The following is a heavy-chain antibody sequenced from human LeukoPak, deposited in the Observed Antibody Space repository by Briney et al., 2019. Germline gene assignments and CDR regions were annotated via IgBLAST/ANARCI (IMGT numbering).Heavy chain of an antibody. CDR2: INHRGST. V-gene: IGHV4-34*01. CDR3: AKSLYGSGSYYNWFDP. D-gene: IGHD3-10*01. Sequence: SETLSLTCVVYGGSFSGYYWNWIRQSPGKGVEWIGEINHRGSTNYNPSLKRRVTISLDTSENQFSLKLSSVTAADTAVYYCAKSLYGSGSYYNWFDPWGQGTLVTVSS. CDR1: GGSFSGYY. J-gene: IGHJ5*02.